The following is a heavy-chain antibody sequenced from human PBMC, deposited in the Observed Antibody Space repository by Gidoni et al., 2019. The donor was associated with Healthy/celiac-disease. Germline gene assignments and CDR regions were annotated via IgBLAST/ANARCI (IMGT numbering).Heavy chain of an antibody. CDR2: ISAYNGNT. CDR3: ARSVTMDCSGGSCYLDY. J-gene: IGHJ4*02. V-gene: IGHV1-18*01. Sequence: QVQLVQSGAEVKKPGASVKVSCKASGYTFTSYGISWVRQAPGQGLEWMGWISAYNGNTNYAQKLQGRVTMTTDTSTSTAYMELRSLRSDDTAVYYCARSVTMDCSGGSCYLDYWGQGTLVTVSS. D-gene: IGHD2-15*01. CDR1: GYTFTSYG.